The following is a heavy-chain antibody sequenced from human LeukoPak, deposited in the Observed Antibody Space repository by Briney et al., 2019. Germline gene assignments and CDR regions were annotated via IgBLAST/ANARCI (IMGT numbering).Heavy chain of an antibody. V-gene: IGHV1-18*01. CDR1: GYTFTSYG. Sequence: GASVKVSCKASGYTFTSYGISWVRQAPGQGLEWMGWISAYNGNTNYAQKLQGRVTMTTDTSTSTAYMELSSLRSEDTAVYYCASIFSWIQLSYGDYYDYWGQGTLVTVSS. CDR2: ISAYNGNT. J-gene: IGHJ4*02. CDR3: ASIFSWIQLSYGDYYDY. D-gene: IGHD5-18*01.